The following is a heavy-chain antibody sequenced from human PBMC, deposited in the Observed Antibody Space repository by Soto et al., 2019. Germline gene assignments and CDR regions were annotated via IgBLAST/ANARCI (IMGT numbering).Heavy chain of an antibody. V-gene: IGHV4-31*01. D-gene: IGHD5-18*01. CDR2: ISYSGST. Sequence: QVQLQESGPGLVKPSQTLSLTCTVSGGSISSAAYYWSWIRQHPGKGLEWIGYISYSGSTYYTPXXXXXXXXXXXXXXXXXXVNLTSVTAADTAVYYCAREYTYGSNFFDCWGQGALVTVSS. J-gene: IGHJ4*02. CDR3: AREYTYGSNFFDC. CDR1: GGSISSAAYY.